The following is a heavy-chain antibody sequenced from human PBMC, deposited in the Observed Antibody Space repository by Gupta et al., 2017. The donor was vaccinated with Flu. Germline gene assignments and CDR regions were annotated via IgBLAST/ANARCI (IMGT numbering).Heavy chain of an antibody. CDR2: IDWDDDK. Sequence: QVTLKESGPALVKPTQTLTLTCTFSGFSLSTRAMRVSWIRQPPGKALEWLARIDWDDDKFYSTSLKTRLTISKDTSKNQVVLTMTNMDPVDTATYYCARTPSNYYDSSGYPYFDYWGQGTLVTVSS. V-gene: IGHV2-70*04. CDR1: GFSLSTRAMR. D-gene: IGHD3-22*01. J-gene: IGHJ4*02. CDR3: ARTPSNYYDSSGYPYFDY.